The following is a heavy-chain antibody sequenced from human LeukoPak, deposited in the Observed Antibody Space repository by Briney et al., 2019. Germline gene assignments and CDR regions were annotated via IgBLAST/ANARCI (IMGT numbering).Heavy chain of an antibody. CDR2: IRGSGGST. D-gene: IGHD1-26*01. Sequence: PGGSLRLSCAASGITFSSYAMNWVRQAPGKGLEGVSGIRGSGGSTYYADSVKGRFTISRDNSRNALYLQMDSLTADDTAVYYCAKDRSAARVGATPTYYFDYWGQGTLVTVSS. CDR3: AKDRSAARVGATPTYYFDY. CDR1: GITFSSYA. J-gene: IGHJ4*02. V-gene: IGHV3-23*01.